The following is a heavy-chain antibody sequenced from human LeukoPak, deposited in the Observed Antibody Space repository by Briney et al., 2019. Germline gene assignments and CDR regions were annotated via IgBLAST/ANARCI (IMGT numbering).Heavy chain of an antibody. J-gene: IGHJ4*02. CDR1: GFTFGSYS. Sequence: GGSLRLSCAASGFTFGSYSMNWVRQAPGKGLEWVSSISSSSSYIYYADSVKGRFTISRDNAKNSLYLQMNSLRAEDTAVYYCASGGIYDSSGYYPDYFDYWGQGTLVTVSS. D-gene: IGHD3-22*01. CDR3: ASGGIYDSSGYYPDYFDY. CDR2: ISSSSSYI. V-gene: IGHV3-21*01.